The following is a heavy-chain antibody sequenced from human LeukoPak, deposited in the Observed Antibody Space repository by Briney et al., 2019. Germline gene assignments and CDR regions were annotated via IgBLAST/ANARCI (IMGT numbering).Heavy chain of an antibody. CDR2: IYYSGST. V-gene: IGHV4-39*01. Sequence: PSETLSLTCTVSGGSISSSSYYWGWIRQPPGKGLEWIGSIYYSGSTYYNPSLKSRVTISVDTSKNQFSLKLSSVTAAGTAVYYCARRAPYARGTFDYWGQGTLVTVSS. CDR3: ARRAPYARGTFDY. D-gene: IGHD1-1*01. CDR1: GGSISSSSYY. J-gene: IGHJ4*02.